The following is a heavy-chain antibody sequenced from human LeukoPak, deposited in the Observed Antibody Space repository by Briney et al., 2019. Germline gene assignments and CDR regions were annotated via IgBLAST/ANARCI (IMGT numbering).Heavy chain of an antibody. J-gene: IGHJ6*02. CDR2: IIPILGIA. CDR1: GGTFSSYA. CDR3: ARDTGVRGVIITRYYYYYYGMDV. D-gene: IGHD3-10*01. V-gene: IGHV1-69*04. Sequence: SVKVSCKASGGTFSSYAISWVRQAPGQGLEWMGRIIPILGIANYAQKFQGRVTITADKSTSTAYMELSSLRSEDTAVYYCARDTGVRGVIITRYYYYYYGMDVWGQGTTVTVSS.